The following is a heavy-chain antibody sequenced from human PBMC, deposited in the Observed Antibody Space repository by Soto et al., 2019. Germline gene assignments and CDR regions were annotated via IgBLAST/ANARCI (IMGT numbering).Heavy chain of an antibody. CDR1: GGTFSSYA. Sequence: SVKVSCKASGGTFSSYAISWVRQAPGQGLEWMGGIIPIFGTANYAQKFQGRVTITADKSTSTAYMELSSLRSEDTAVYYCASLLWPYPDGMDVWRQGTTVTVSS. CDR3: ASLLWPYPDGMDV. J-gene: IGHJ6*02. D-gene: IGHD2-2*01. V-gene: IGHV1-69*06. CDR2: IIPIFGTA.